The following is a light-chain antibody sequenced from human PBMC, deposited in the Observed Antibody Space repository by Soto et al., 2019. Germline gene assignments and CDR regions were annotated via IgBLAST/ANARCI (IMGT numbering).Light chain of an antibody. Sequence: EIVLTQSPGTLSLSPGERATLSCRASQSVSSSYLAWYQQKPGQAPRLLIYGASSRATGIPDRFSGSGSGTDFTLTVSRLEPEGCAVYFCQQYGRSPYTFGQGTKLEIK. CDR2: GAS. CDR3: QQYGRSPYT. V-gene: IGKV3-20*01. J-gene: IGKJ2*01. CDR1: QSVSSSY.